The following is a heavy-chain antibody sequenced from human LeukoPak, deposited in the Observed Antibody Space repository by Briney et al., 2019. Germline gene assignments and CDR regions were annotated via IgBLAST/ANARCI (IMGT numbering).Heavy chain of an antibody. J-gene: IGHJ4*02. Sequence: PGGSLRLSCAASGFTFSSYGMHWVRQAPGKGLEWVAVISYDGSNKYYADSVKGRFTISRDNSKNTLYLQMNSLRAEDTAVYYCAKDRIYCSGGSCYYFDYWGQGTLVTVSS. D-gene: IGHD2-15*01. CDR3: AKDRIYCSGGSCYYFDY. V-gene: IGHV3-30*18. CDR2: ISYDGSNK. CDR1: GFTFSSYG.